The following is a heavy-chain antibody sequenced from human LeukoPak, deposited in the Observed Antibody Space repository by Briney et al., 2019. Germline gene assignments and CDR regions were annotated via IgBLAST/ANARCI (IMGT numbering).Heavy chain of an antibody. Sequence: SETLSLTCRVSGVSISSGSNYWGWIRQPPGKTLEWIGSIYSSGSAYYNSSLKSRVIILIDTAKNHFSLNLSSVTAADTAVYYCARSDGYGLVGIWGQGTMVTVSS. CDR3: ARSDGYGLVGI. V-gene: IGHV4-39*07. J-gene: IGHJ3*02. CDR2: IYSSGSA. CDR1: GVSISSGSNY. D-gene: IGHD3-10*01.